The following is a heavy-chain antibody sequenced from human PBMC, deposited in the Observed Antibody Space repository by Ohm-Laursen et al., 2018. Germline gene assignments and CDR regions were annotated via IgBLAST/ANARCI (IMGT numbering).Heavy chain of an antibody. V-gene: IGHV3-23*01. Sequence: SLRLSCAASGFTFRNYPMDWVRQAPGMGLEWVASITDNGAGTFYADSVRGRFTISRDNSKNTLFLQISSLRAEDTAVYYCAKKGWIQPKGAFDFWGQGTLVTVSP. CDR2: ITDNGAGT. CDR1: GFTFRNYP. CDR3: AKKGWIQPKGAFDF. J-gene: IGHJ3*01. D-gene: IGHD5-24*01.